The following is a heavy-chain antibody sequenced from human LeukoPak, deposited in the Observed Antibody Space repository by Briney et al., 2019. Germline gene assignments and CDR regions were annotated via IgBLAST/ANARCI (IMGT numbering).Heavy chain of an antibody. CDR1: GGSFSGYY. D-gene: IGHD3-16*01. V-gene: IGHV4-34*01. CDR3: ARVWDY. J-gene: IGHJ4*02. CDR2: INHSGST. Sequence: PSETLSLTCAVYGGSFSGYYWSWIRQPPGKGLEWIGEINHSGSTNYNPSLKSRVTISVDTSKNQFSLKLSSVTAADTAVYYCARVWDYWGQGTLVTVSS.